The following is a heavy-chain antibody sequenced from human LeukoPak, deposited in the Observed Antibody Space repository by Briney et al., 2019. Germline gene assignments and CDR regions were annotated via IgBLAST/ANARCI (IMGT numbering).Heavy chain of an antibody. Sequence: GRSLRLSCAVSGFIFSSYATHWVRQAPGKGLEWVAVISYDGSNKYYADSVEGRFTISRDNSKNTLYLQMNSLRAEDTAVYYCARDYRRYIDYWGQGTLVTVSS. CDR1: GFIFSSYA. CDR3: ARDYRRYIDY. J-gene: IGHJ4*02. CDR2: ISYDGSNK. D-gene: IGHD1-14*01. V-gene: IGHV3-30-3*01.